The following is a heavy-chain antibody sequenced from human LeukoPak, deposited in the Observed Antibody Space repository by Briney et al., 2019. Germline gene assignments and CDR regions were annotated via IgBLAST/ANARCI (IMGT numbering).Heavy chain of an antibody. CDR1: GGTFSSYA. D-gene: IGHD3-10*01. V-gene: IGHV1-69*13. J-gene: IGHJ6*03. CDR2: IIPIFGTA. Sequence: SVKVSCKASGGTFSSYAISWVRQAPGQGLEWMGGIIPIFGTANYAQKFQGRVTITADESTSTAYMELSSLRSEDTAVYYCARDYGSGSSLPLYYMDVWGKGTTVTVSS. CDR3: ARDYGSGSSLPLYYMDV.